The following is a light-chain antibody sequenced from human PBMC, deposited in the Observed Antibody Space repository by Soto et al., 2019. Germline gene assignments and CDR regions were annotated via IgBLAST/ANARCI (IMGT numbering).Light chain of an antibody. Sequence: EIVLPQSPGTLSLSPGERATLSCRASQSVSSSYSAWYQQKPGQAPRLLIYGASSRATGIPDRFSGSGSGTDFTLAISRLEPEDFAVYYCQQYGSSLWTFGQGTKVDI. J-gene: IGKJ1*01. V-gene: IGKV3-20*01. CDR3: QQYGSSLWT. CDR2: GAS. CDR1: QSVSSSY.